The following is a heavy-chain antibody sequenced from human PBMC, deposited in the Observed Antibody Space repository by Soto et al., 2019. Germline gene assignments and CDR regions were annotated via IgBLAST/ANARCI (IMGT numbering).Heavy chain of an antibody. D-gene: IGHD6-19*01. CDR2: MNPNSGNT. V-gene: IGHV1-8*01. Sequence: QVQLVQSGAEVKKPGASVKVSCKASGYTFTSYDINWVRQATGQGLEWMGWMNPNSGNTGYAQKFQGSVTMTRNTSISTAYMELSSLRSEDTAVYYCARARSSGWYRRYYFDYWGQGTLVTVSS. CDR1: GYTFTSYD. J-gene: IGHJ4*02. CDR3: ARARSSGWYRRYYFDY.